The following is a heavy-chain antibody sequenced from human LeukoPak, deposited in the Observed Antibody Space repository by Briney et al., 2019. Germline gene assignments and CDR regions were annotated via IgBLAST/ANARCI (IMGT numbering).Heavy chain of an antibody. D-gene: IGHD3-10*01. J-gene: IGHJ5*02. V-gene: IGHV4-39*01. CDR2: IYYSGST. CDR1: GGSISSSSYY. Sequence: SETLSLTCTVSGGSISSSSYYWGWIRQPPGKGLEWIGSIYYSGSTYFNPALKSRVTLSVDTSKSQFSLKLNSVTAADTAIYYCARHPNGVKSGWFHPWGQGTLVTVSS. CDR3: ARHPNGVKSGWFHP.